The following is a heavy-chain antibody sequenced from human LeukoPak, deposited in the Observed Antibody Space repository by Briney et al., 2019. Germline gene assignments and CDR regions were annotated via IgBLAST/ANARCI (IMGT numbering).Heavy chain of an antibody. D-gene: IGHD3-22*01. CDR3: ARLRRNSDRSHFFYYYDH. V-gene: IGHV3-21*01. J-gene: IGHJ4*02. Sequence: GGSLRLSCAASGFTFSDYSMNWVRQATGKGLEWVASVNTVSSYIYYADSMRGRFTIPRDNAKNSLFLQMNSLRAEDSAVYYCARLRRNSDRSHFFYYYDHWGQGTLVTVSS. CDR1: GFTFSDYS. CDR2: VNTVSSYI.